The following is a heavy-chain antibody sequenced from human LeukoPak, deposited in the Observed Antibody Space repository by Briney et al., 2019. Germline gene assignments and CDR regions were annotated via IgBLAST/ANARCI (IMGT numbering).Heavy chain of an antibody. CDR3: ARDSQVYYFDY. CDR1: GYTFTSYD. D-gene: IGHD6-13*01. CDR2: MNPNSGNT. J-gene: IGHJ4*02. Sequence: ASVKVSCKASGYTFTSYDINWVRQATGQGLEWMGWMNPNSGNTGYAQKFQGRVTITRNTSISTAYMELSSLRSEDTAVYYCARDSQVYYFDYWGQGTLVTVSS. V-gene: IGHV1-8*03.